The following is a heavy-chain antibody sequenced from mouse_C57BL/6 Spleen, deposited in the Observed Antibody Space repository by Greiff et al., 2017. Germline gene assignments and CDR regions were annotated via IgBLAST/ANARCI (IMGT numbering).Heavy chain of an antibody. V-gene: IGHV1-50*01. Sequence: QVQLQQPGAELVKPGASVKLSCKASGYTFTSYWMQWVKQRPGQGLEWIGEIDPSDSYTNYNQKFKGKATLTVDTSSSTAYMQLSSLTSEDSAVYYCARPYYYGSSSYWYFDVWGTGTTVTVSS. J-gene: IGHJ1*03. CDR3: ARPYYYGSSSYWYFDV. D-gene: IGHD1-1*01. CDR1: GYTFTSYW. CDR2: IDPSDSYT.